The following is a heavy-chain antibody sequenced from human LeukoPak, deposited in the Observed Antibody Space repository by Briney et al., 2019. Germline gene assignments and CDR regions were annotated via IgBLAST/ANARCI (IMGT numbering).Heavy chain of an antibody. CDR1: GGSFSGYY. Sequence: SETLSLTCAVYGGSFSGYYWSWIRQPPGKGLEWIGEINHSGSTNYNPSLKSRVTISVDTSKNQFSLKLSSVTAADTAVYYCASSAFRSGYYPDVWGKGTTVTVSS. J-gene: IGHJ6*04. CDR3: ASSAFRSGYYPDV. V-gene: IGHV4-34*01. D-gene: IGHD3-3*01. CDR2: INHSGST.